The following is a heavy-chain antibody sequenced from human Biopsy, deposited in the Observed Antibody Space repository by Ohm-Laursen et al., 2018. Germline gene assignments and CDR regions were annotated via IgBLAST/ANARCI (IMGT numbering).Heavy chain of an antibody. CDR2: IWYDGSNK. J-gene: IGHJ6*02. V-gene: IGHV3-33*01. CDR3: ARDRYYGSESYYSHYNRDV. CDR1: GFTFSSYG. Sequence: SLRLSCSASGFTFSSYGIHWVRQAPGKGLEWVAVIWYDGSNKYSADSVKGRFSISRDNSKNTVYLQMNSLRAADTAVYYCARDRYYGSESYYSHYNRDVWGQGTTVSVSS. D-gene: IGHD3-10*01.